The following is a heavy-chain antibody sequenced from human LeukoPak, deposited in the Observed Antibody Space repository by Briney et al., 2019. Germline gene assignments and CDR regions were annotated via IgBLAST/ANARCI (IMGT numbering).Heavy chain of an antibody. CDR3: ARGRRITMVRGGNWFDP. J-gene: IGHJ5*02. CDR2: INHSGST. Sequence: SETLSLTCAVYGGSFSGYYWSWIRQPPGKGLEWIGEINHSGSTNYNPSLKSRVTISVDTSKNQFSLKLSSVTAADTAVYYCARGRRITMVRGGNWFDPWGQGTLVTVSS. V-gene: IGHV4-34*01. D-gene: IGHD3-10*01. CDR1: GGSFSGYY.